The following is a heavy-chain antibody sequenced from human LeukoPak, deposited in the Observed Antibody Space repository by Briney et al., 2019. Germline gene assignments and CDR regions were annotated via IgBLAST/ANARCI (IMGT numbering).Heavy chain of an antibody. CDR2: INEDGSTT. J-gene: IGHJ6*03. D-gene: IGHD4-11*01. V-gene: IGHV3-74*01. CDR3: ARDQLTTPWVYYYMDV. Sequence: PGGSLRLSCAASGFTFSSYWFHWVRQTPGKGLVWVSRINEDGSTTNYADSVKGRFTISRDNSKNTLYLQMNSLRAEDTAVYYCARDQLTTPWVYYYMDVWGKGTTVTVSS. CDR1: GFTFSSYW.